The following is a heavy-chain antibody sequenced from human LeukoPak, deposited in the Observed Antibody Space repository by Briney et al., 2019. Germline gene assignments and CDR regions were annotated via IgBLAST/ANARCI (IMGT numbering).Heavy chain of an antibody. D-gene: IGHD3-22*01. V-gene: IGHV1-69*01. CDR3: ARSGSPSRVSASMGV. CDR1: GGTFSSYA. J-gene: IGHJ6*02. CDR2: IIPIFGTA. Sequence: ASVKVSCKASGGTFSSYAISWVRQAPGQGLEWMGGIIPIFGTANYAQKFQGRVTITADESTSTAYMELSSLRSEDTAVYYCARSGSPSRVSASMGVWGQGTTVTVSS.